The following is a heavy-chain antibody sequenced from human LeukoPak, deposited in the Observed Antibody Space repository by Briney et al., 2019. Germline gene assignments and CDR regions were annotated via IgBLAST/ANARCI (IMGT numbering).Heavy chain of an antibody. J-gene: IGHJ6*03. D-gene: IGHD5-12*01. V-gene: IGHV4-4*08. CDR3: AREDSGYESLYYYYYMDV. Sequence: SETLSLTCTVSGGSISNYYWSWIRQPPGKELEWIGYIFSSGSTNYNPSLKSRVTISVDTSKNQFSLKLSSVTAADTAVYYCAREDSGYESLYYYYYMDVWGKGTTVTVSS. CDR1: GGSISNYY. CDR2: IFSSGST.